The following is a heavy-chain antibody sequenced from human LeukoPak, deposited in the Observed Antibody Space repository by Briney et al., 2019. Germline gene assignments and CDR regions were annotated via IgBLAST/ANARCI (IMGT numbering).Heavy chain of an antibody. CDR2: VYTDGGTI. V-gene: IGHV1-46*01. J-gene: IGHJ4*02. D-gene: IGHD5-18*01. CDR3: ATEAPGGYRFDF. CDR1: GNIFTNYH. Sequence: ASVKVSCKASGNIFTNYHIHWVRLAPGRGLEGMGAVYTDGGTITNTRTVQYRVTMTRDVSTRTVYMELSGLSSEDTAVYYCATEAPGGYRFDFWGKEILVTVSS.